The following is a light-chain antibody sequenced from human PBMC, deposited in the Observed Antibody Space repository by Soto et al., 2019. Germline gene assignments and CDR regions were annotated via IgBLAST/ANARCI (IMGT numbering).Light chain of an antibody. V-gene: IGLV1-51*01. J-gene: IGLJ2*01. CDR3: GTWDSRLSAVV. CDR1: SSNIGNNY. Sequence: QSVLTQPPSVSPAPGQKVSISCSGSSSNIGNNYVSWYQQLPGTAPKLLIYDNNRRPSGIPDRFYGSKSGTSATLGITGLLTGDDANYYCGTWDSRLSAVVFGGGTKLTVL. CDR2: DNN.